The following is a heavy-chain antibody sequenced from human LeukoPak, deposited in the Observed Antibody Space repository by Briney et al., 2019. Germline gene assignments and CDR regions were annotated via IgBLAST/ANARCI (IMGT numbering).Heavy chain of an antibody. J-gene: IGHJ3*02. CDR3: AKVGYYDSSGYPFGAFDI. V-gene: IGHV3-11*01. Sequence: GGSLRLSCAASGFTFSDYYMSWIRQAPGKGLEWVSYISSSGSNIYHADSVKGRFTISWDNSKNTLYLQMNSLRAEDTAVYYCAKVGYYDSSGYPFGAFDIWGQGTMVTVSS. D-gene: IGHD3-22*01. CDR1: GFTFSDYY. CDR2: ISSSGSNI.